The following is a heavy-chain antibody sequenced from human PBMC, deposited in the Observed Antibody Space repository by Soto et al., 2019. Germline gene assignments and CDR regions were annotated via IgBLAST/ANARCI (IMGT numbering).Heavy chain of an antibody. D-gene: IGHD3-9*01. CDR1: GFTFGNYA. J-gene: IGHJ3*01. CDR2: ISDPGTST. CDR3: AKSLLTPYDAFDL. V-gene: IGHV3-23*01. Sequence: LRLSCAASGFTFGNYAMNWVRQAPGKGLEWISSISDPGTSTYYANSVKGRFSMSRENSKNTLFLQMNRLRADDTAVYFCAKSLLTPYDAFDLWVLGTLVTV.